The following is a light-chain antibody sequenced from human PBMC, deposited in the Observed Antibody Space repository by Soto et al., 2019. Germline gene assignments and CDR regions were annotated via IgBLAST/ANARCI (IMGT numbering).Light chain of an antibody. CDR2: GAS. CDR3: QQYNNGPPIT. CDR1: QNIYSN. Sequence: ILMPQSPASLSVSPGERATLSCRASQNIYSNIAWYQQKPGQAPRLLIYGASTRATGIPARFSGSGSGTEFTLTISSLQSEDFAVYYCQQYNNGPPITFGQGTRLEI. J-gene: IGKJ5*01. V-gene: IGKV3-15*01.